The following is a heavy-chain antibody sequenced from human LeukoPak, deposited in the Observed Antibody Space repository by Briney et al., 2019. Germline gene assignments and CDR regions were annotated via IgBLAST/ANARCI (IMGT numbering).Heavy chain of an antibody. V-gene: IGHV4-30-2*01. CDR2: IYHSGST. CDR3: ARGGRAPLRYFDWPTNDFDY. CDR1: GGSISSGGYS. Sequence: PSQTLSLTCAVSGGSISSGGYSWSWIRQPPGKGLEWIGYIYHSGSTYYNPSLKSRVTISVDTSKNQFSLKLSSVTAADTAVYYCARGGRAPLRYFDWPTNDFDYWGQGTLVTVSS. J-gene: IGHJ4*02. D-gene: IGHD3-9*01.